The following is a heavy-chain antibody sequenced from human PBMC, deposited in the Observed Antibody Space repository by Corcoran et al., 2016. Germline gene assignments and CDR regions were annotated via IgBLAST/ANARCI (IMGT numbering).Heavy chain of an antibody. V-gene: IGHV4-59*01. CDR2: ISYSGSF. CDR1: GSSITNYY. J-gene: IGHJ5*02. Sequence: QVQLQESGPGLVRPSETLSLTCTVSGSSITNYYWTWIRQSPEKGLEWIGFISYSGSFNYNPSLKSRVTISIDTSKNQFFLKLSSVSAADTAVYYCATGGFGDRGYGLQGGWIDPWGQGTLVTVSS. D-gene: IGHD5-12*01. CDR3: ATGGFGDRGYGLQGGWIDP.